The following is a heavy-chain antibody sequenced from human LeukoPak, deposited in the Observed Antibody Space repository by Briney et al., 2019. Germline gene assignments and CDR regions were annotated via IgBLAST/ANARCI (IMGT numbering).Heavy chain of an antibody. CDR1: GGSISSSSYY. Sequence: SETLSLTCTVSGGSISSSSYYWGWIRQPPGKGLEWIGSIYYSGSTYYNPSLKSRVTISVDTSKNQFSLKLSSVTAADTAVYYCARGAYGGWSEDWFDPWGQGTLVTVSS. J-gene: IGHJ5*02. D-gene: IGHD4-23*01. CDR3: ARGAYGGWSEDWFDP. CDR2: IYYSGST. V-gene: IGHV4-39*07.